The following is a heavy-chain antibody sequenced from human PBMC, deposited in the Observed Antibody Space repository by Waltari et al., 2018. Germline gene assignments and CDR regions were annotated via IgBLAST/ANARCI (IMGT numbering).Heavy chain of an antibody. Sequence: EVQLVESGGGLVQPGGSLRISCAASGFTFSSYSMHWVRQAPGKGLEYVSAISTNGGSTYDANSVKGRFTISRDNSKNTLYLQMGSLRTEDMAVYYCARGTSWGQGTLVTVSS. D-gene: IGHD3-10*01. CDR1: GFTFSSYS. CDR2: ISTNGGST. CDR3: ARGTS. J-gene: IGHJ5*02. V-gene: IGHV3-64*01.